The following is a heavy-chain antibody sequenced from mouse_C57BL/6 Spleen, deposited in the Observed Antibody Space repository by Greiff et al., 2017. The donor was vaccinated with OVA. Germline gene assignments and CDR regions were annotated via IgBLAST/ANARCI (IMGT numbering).Heavy chain of an antibody. Sequence: QVTLKESGPGLVAPSQSLSITCTVSGFSLTSYGVHWVRQPPGKGLEWLVVIWSDGSTTYNSALKSRLSISKDNSKSQVFLKMNSLQTDDTAMYYCARHLWPPGAMDYWGQGTSVTVSS. V-gene: IGHV2-6-1*01. D-gene: IGHD1-1*02. CDR2: IWSDGST. CDR3: ARHLWPPGAMDY. CDR1: GFSLTSYG. J-gene: IGHJ4*01.